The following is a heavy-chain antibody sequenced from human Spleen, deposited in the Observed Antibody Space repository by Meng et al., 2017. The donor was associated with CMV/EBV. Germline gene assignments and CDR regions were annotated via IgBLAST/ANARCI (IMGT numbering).Heavy chain of an antibody. D-gene: IGHD3-9*01. CDR3: ARNVILTGYYKAPWFFDY. V-gene: IGHV1-2*02. J-gene: IGHJ4*02. Sequence: ASVKVSCKASGYTFTAHYFHWVRQAPGQGLEWMGWINPSSGDANYAQKFQGRVTMTMDTSFNTAYMELTRLTSDDTAVYYCARNVILTGYYKAPWFFDYWGQGTLVTVSS. CDR2: INPSSGDA. CDR1: GYTFTAHY.